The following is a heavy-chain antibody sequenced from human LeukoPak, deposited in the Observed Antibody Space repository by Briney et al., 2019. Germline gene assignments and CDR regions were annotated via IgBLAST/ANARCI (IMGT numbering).Heavy chain of an antibody. Sequence: ASVTVSFTASGYTFTIYTISWVRQAPGQGLEWMGWITTYNGNTNYAQKLQGRVTMTTDTSTSTAYMDLKGLRSDDTAVYYCARGYDYGDYVGDFDYWGQGTLVTVSS. CDR2: ITTYNGNT. V-gene: IGHV1-18*01. D-gene: IGHD4-17*01. J-gene: IGHJ4*02. CDR3: ARGYDYGDYVGDFDY. CDR1: GYTFTIYT.